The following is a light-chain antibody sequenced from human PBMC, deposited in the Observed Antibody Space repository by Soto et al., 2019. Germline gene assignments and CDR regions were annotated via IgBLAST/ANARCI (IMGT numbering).Light chain of an antibody. CDR1: SSDVGGYNY. J-gene: IGLJ1*01. CDR3: RSYTSSSTLV. CDR2: DVS. Sequence: QSVLAQPASVSGSPGQSITISCTGTSSDVGGYNYVSWYQQHPGKAPKLMIYDVSHRPSGVSNRFSGSKSGNTASLTISGLQAEDEADYYCRSYTSSSTLVFGTGTKVTV. V-gene: IGLV2-14*01.